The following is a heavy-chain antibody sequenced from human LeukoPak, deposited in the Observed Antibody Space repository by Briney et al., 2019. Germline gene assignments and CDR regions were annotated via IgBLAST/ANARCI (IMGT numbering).Heavy chain of an antibody. Sequence: ASVKVSCKASGYTFTGYYMHWVRQAPGQGLEWMGWISPNSGGTNYAQKFQGRVTMTRDTSISTAYMELSRLRSDDTAVYYCAREDRIAAAGLNYWGQGTLVTVSS. CDR1: GYTFTGYY. CDR3: AREDRIAAAGLNY. D-gene: IGHD6-13*01. J-gene: IGHJ4*02. V-gene: IGHV1-2*02. CDR2: ISPNSGGT.